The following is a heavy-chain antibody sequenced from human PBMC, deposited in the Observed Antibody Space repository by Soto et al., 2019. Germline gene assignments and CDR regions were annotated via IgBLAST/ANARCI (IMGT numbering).Heavy chain of an antibody. CDR2: IRNDGSNE. CDR1: GFSFSNYG. J-gene: IGHJ4*02. Sequence: GGSLRLGCAASGFSFSNYGMHGVRKAPGKGLEWVAVIRNDGSNEYYAGSVKGRFTISRDNPKHTLYLQMNSLRAEDTAVYYCAKGPAGGDTHRSADYWGQGALVTGSS. CDR3: AKGPAGGDTHRSADY. V-gene: IGHV3-30*18. D-gene: IGHD3-16*01.